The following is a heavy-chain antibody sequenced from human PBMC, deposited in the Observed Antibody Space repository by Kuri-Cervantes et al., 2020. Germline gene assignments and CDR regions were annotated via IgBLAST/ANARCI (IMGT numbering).Heavy chain of an antibody. Sequence: SLKISCAASGFTFDDYAMHLVRQAPGKGLEWVSGISWNSSSIGYADSVKGRFTISRDNAKNTLYLQMNSLSAEDTAVYYCASDPGFVGANDYWGQGTLVTVSS. CDR1: GFTFDDYA. CDR3: ASDPGFVGANDY. D-gene: IGHD3-10*01. CDR2: ISWNSSSI. V-gene: IGHV3-9*01. J-gene: IGHJ4*02.